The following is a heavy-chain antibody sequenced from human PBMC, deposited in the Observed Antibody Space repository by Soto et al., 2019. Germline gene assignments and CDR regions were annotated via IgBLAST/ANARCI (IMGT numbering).Heavy chain of an antibody. CDR3: ARQPYYYYYMDV. J-gene: IGHJ6*03. CDR2: IYYSVST. CDR1: GGSISSGGYY. Sequence: SETLSLTCTVSGGSISSGGYYWSWIRQHPGKGLEWIGYIYYSVSTYYNPSLKSRVTISVDTSKNQFSLKLSSVTAADTAVYYCARQPYYYYYMDVWGKGTTVTVSS. V-gene: IGHV4-31*03.